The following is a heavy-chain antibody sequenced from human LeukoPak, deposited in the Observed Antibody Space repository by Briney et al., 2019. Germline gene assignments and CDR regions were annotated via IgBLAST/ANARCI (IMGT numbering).Heavy chain of an antibody. J-gene: IGHJ4*02. D-gene: IGHD1-26*01. V-gene: IGHV4-59*08. CDR1: GGSISSYY. CDR3: ATGGSYGHFDY. Sequence: SETLSLTSTVSGGSISSYYWSWIRQPPGKGLEWIGYIYHSGSTNYNPSLKSRVTISVDTSKNQFSLKLSSVTAADTAVYYCATGGSYGHFDYWGQGTLVTVSS. CDR2: IYHSGST.